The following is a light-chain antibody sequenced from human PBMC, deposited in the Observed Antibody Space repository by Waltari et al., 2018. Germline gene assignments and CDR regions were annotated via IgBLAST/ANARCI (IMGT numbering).Light chain of an antibody. Sequence: EIVLTQSPGTLSLSPGERATLSCRASQSISKHLAWYQQKPGQAPRLLICHASSRAAGIPDRFSGSGSGTDFSLSISRLEPEDFAVYYCQHYESLPVTFGQGTKVEIK. CDR2: HAS. CDR3: QHYESLPVT. CDR1: QSISKH. J-gene: IGKJ1*01. V-gene: IGKV3-20*01.